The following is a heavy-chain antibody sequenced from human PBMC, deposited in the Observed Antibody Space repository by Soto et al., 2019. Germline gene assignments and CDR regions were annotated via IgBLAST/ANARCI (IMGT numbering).Heavy chain of an antibody. CDR3: ARSGYCSGGSCSTPQKYYYYYYMDV. D-gene: IGHD2-15*01. J-gene: IGHJ6*03. V-gene: IGHV4-59*08. CDR2: IYYSGST. Sequence: SETLSLTCTVSGGSISSYYWSWIRQPPGKGLEWIGYIYYSGSTNYNPSLKSRVTISVDTSKNQFSLKLSSVTAADTAVYYCARSGYCSGGSCSTPQKYYYYYYMDVWGKGTTVTVSS. CDR1: GGSISSYY.